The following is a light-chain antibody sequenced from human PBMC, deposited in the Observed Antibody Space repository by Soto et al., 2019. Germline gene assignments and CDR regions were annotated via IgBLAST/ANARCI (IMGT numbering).Light chain of an antibody. J-gene: IGKJ4*01. Sequence: PGERATLSCRASQSVSSYLAWYQQKPGQAPRLLIYDASNRATGIPARFSGSGSGTDFTRTISSLEPEDFAVYYCQQRSNWLTFGGGTKVEIK. CDR2: DAS. CDR3: QQRSNWLT. CDR1: QSVSSY. V-gene: IGKV3-11*01.